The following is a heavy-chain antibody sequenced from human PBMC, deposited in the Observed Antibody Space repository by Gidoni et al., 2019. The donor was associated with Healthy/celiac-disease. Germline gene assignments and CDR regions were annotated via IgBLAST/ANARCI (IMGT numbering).Heavy chain of an antibody. D-gene: IGHD1-26*01. J-gene: IGHJ6*02. Sequence: QVQLQESGPGMVKPSATLSLTCAVSGGSISSRNWWSWVRQPPGKGLEWIGDIHHSGSTNYNPSLKSRVTISVDKSKNQFSRKLSSVTAADTAVYYGAILGVRSYGMDVWGQGTTVTVSS. V-gene: IGHV4-4*02. CDR3: AILGVRSYGMDV. CDR1: GGSISSRNW. CDR2: IHHSGST.